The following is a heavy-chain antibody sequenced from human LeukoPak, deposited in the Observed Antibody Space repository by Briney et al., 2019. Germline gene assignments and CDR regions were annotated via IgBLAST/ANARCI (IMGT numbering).Heavy chain of an antibody. CDR2: IYTSGTT. J-gene: IGHJ6*03. CDR1: GGSISGYY. D-gene: IGHD6-19*01. Sequence: SETLSLTCTVSGGSISGYYWSWIRQPAGKGLEWIGRIYTSGTTHDNPSLKSRVTMSVDTSKNQVSLKVSSVTAADTAVYYCARVGWDNYYYYYMDVWGKGTTVTVSS. V-gene: IGHV4-4*07. CDR3: ARVGWDNYYYYYMDV.